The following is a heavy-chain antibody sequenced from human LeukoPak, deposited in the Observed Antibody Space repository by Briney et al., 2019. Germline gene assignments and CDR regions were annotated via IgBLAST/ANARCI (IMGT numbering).Heavy chain of an antibody. J-gene: IGHJ3*02. Sequence: ASVKVSCKASGGTFSSYAISWVRQAPGQGLEWMVGIIPIFGTANYAQKFQGRVTSTTDESTSTAYMELSSLRSEDTAVYYCARDQTYYYDSSGEKDAFDIWGQGTMVTVSS. CDR1: GGTFSSYA. CDR2: IIPIFGTA. D-gene: IGHD3-22*01. CDR3: ARDQTYYYDSSGEKDAFDI. V-gene: IGHV1-69*05.